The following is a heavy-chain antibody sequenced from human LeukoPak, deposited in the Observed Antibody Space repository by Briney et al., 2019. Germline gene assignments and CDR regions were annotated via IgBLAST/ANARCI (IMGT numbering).Heavy chain of an antibody. Sequence: SETLSLTCTVSGGSISSYYWSWIRQPPGKGLEWIGYIYYSGSTNYNPSLKSRVTISVDTSKNQFSLKLSSVTAADTAVYYCAGDYGEGWFDPWGQGTLVTVSS. CDR1: GGSISSYY. CDR3: AGDYGEGWFDP. CDR2: IYYSGST. D-gene: IGHD4-17*01. J-gene: IGHJ5*02. V-gene: IGHV4-59*01.